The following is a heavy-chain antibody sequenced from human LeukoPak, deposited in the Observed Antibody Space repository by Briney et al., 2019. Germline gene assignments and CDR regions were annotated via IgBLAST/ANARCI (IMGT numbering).Heavy chain of an antibody. Sequence: SQTLSLTCAISGDSVSTNSAAWNWIRQSPSRGLEWLGRTYYRSKWYNGFALSVKSRITINPDTSKNQFSLQLNSVTPEDTAVYYCSKDLGHGRSNYFDYWGQGTLVTVSS. J-gene: IGHJ4*02. D-gene: IGHD1-26*01. V-gene: IGHV6-1*01. CDR2: TYYRSKWYN. CDR1: GDSVSTNSAA. CDR3: SKDLGHGRSNYFDY.